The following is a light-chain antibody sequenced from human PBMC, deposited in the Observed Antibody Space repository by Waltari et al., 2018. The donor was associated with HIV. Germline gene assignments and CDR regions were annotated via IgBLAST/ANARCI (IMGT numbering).Light chain of an antibody. CDR3: AAWDDSLNGQVV. Sequence: QSVLTQPPSASGTPGQRVPISCSGLSSTPGTNPVTWYQQVPGTSPKLLIYNNNQRPSGVPDRFSGSKSGTSASLDITGLQSEDEADYHCAAWDDSLNGQVVFGGGTKLTVL. V-gene: IGLV1-44*01. J-gene: IGLJ3*02. CDR1: SSTPGTNP. CDR2: NNN.